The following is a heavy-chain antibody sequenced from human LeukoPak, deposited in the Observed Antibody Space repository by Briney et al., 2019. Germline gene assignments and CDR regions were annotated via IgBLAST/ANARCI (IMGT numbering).Heavy chain of an antibody. Sequence: GGSLRLSCAASGFTFSSHAMSWVRQAPGKGLEWVSAISASGDGIYYTDSVKGRFTMSRDNSKNTFFLQMNTLRAADTAVYYCAKGSGSGWYGWFAPWGQGTLVTVSS. CDR2: ISASGDGI. CDR3: AKGSGSGWYGWFAP. CDR1: GFTFSSHA. V-gene: IGHV3-23*01. D-gene: IGHD6-19*01. J-gene: IGHJ5*02.